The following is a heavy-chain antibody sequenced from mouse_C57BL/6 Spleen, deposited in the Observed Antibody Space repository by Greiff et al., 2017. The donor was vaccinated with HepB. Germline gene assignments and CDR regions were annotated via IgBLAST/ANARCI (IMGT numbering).Heavy chain of an antibody. D-gene: IGHD1-1*01. CDR2: ISSGSSTI. J-gene: IGHJ4*01. V-gene: IGHV5-17*01. CDR3: ARLYYGSSYAMDY. CDR1: GFTFSDYG. Sequence: EVKLVESGGGLVKPGGSLKLSCAASGFTFSDYGMHWVRQAPEKGLEWVAYISSGSSTIYSADTVKGRFTISRDNAKNTLFLQMTSLRSEDTAMYYCARLYYGSSYAMDYWGQGTSVTVSS.